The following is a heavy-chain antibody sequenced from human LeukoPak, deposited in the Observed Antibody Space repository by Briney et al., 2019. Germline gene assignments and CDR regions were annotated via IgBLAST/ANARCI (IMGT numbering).Heavy chain of an antibody. CDR2: IYYSGST. CDR1: GGSISSSSYY. CDR3: ARENFRSYTDRGDAFDI. D-gene: IGHD3-10*01. Sequence: SETLSLTCTVSGGSISSSSYYWGWIRQPPGKGLEWIGSIYYSGSTYYNPSLKSRVTISVDTSKNQFSLKLSSVTAADTAVYYCARENFRSYTDRGDAFDIWGQGAMVTVSS. J-gene: IGHJ3*02. V-gene: IGHV4-39*07.